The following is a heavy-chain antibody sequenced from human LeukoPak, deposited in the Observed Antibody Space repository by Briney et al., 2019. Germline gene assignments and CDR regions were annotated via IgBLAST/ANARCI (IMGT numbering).Heavy chain of an antibody. CDR3: AKEAWTKGYYYYYYMDV. Sequence: LSLTCTVSGGSISSSSYYWGWIRQPPGKGLEWVAIISYDGSNKYYVDSVKGRFTISRDNSKNTLYLQMNSLTAEDAAVYYCAKEAWTKGYYYYYYMDVWGKGTTVTVSS. D-gene: IGHD1-1*01. CDR2: ISYDGSNK. J-gene: IGHJ6*03. V-gene: IGHV3-30*18. CDR1: GGSISSSS.